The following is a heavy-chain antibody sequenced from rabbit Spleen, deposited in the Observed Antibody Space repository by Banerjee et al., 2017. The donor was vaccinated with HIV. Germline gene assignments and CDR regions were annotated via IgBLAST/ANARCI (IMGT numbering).Heavy chain of an antibody. D-gene: IGHD1-1*01. J-gene: IGHJ3*01. CDR3: ARDLVGVIGWNFYL. V-gene: IGHV1S45*01. CDR2: INTATGKA. Sequence: QEQLEESGGGLVKPEGSLTLTCKASGFSFSDRDVMCWVRQAPGKGLQWIACINTATGKAVYATWAKGRFTISRTSSTTVTLRMTSLTAADRAAYFCARDLVGVIGWNFYLWGQGTLVTVS. CDR1: GFSFSDRDV.